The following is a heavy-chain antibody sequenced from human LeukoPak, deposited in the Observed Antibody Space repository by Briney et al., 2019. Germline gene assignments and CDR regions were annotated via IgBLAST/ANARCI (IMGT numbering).Heavy chain of an antibody. Sequence: GGSLRLSCAASGFTFSYYALAWVRQAPGKGLEWVSGISRIGGSTHYADSVKGRFTISRDNSKNILYLQMNSLRAEDTALYYCAKDFVGTGNFRGGDYWGQGTLVTVSS. V-gene: IGHV3-23*01. CDR1: GFTFSYYA. J-gene: IGHJ4*02. D-gene: IGHD1-1*01. CDR3: AKDFVGTGNFRGGDY. CDR2: ISRIGGST.